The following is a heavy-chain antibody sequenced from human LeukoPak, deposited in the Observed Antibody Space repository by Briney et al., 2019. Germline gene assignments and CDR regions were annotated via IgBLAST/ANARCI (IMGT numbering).Heavy chain of an antibody. D-gene: IGHD1-1*01. Sequence: ASVKVSCKVSGCTLTELSMHWVRQAPGKGLEWMGGFDPEDGETIYAQKFQGRVTMTEDTSTDTAYMELSSLRSEDTAVYYCATGPRGVERVAFDIWGQGTMVTVSS. CDR1: GCTLTELS. CDR3: ATGPRGVERVAFDI. V-gene: IGHV1-24*01. J-gene: IGHJ3*02. CDR2: FDPEDGET.